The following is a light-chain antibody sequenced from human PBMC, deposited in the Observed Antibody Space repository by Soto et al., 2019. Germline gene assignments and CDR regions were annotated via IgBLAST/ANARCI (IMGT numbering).Light chain of an antibody. V-gene: IGKV3-15*01. Sequence: EIVVTQSPATLSVSPGERVTLSCRASQSVSSSLAWYQQRPGQAPRLLIYDTSTRAAGIAARFSGSGSGTEFTLTISSLQSEDSAVYYCQQYGSSYPWTFGQGTKVEIK. J-gene: IGKJ1*01. CDR2: DTS. CDR3: QQYGSSYPWT. CDR1: QSVSSS.